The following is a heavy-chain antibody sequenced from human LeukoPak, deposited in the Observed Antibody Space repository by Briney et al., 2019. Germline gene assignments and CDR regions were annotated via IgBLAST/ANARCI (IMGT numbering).Heavy chain of an antibody. CDR3: ASLKLDYGEGPYYFDY. J-gene: IGHJ4*02. CDR2: IYYSGST. CDR1: GGSISSGDYY. D-gene: IGHD4-17*01. V-gene: IGHV4-30-4*08. Sequence: SETLSLTCTVSGGSISSGDYYWSLIRQPPGKGLELIGYIYYSGSTYYNPSLKSRVTISVGTSKNQFSLKLSSVTAADTAVYYCASLKLDYGEGPYYFDYWGQGTLVTVSS.